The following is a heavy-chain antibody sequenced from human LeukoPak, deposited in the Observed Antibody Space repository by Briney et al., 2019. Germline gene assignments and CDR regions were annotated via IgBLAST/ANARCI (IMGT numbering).Heavy chain of an antibody. V-gene: IGHV3-30*03. CDR2: ISYDGSNT. Sequence: GRSLRLSCAASGFTFSSYGMHWVRQAPGKGLEWVAVISYDGSNTYYADSVKGRFTISRDNSKNTLYLQMNSLTPEDTAVYYWARKGGTMTTYRPVDYWGQGTLVTVSS. CDR1: GFTFSSYG. CDR3: ARKGGTMTTYRPVDY. D-gene: IGHD3-22*01. J-gene: IGHJ4*02.